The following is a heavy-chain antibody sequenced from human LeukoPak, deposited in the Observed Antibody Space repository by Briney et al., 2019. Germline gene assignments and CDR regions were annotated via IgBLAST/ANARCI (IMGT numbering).Heavy chain of an antibody. D-gene: IGHD3-22*01. Sequence: SETLSLTCPVSGGSISSYYWSWIRQPPGKGLEWIGYIYYSGSTNYNPSLKSRVTISVDTSKNQFSLKLSSVTAADTAVYYCAGASGYYSNAIDYWGQGTLVTVSS. CDR1: GGSISSYY. V-gene: IGHV4-59*01. CDR2: IYYSGST. J-gene: IGHJ4*02. CDR3: AGASGYYSNAIDY.